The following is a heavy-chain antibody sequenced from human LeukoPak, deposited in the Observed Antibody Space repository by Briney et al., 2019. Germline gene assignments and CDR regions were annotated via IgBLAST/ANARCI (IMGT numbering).Heavy chain of an antibody. CDR3: ASSPVAGLHGYFDY. V-gene: IGHV4-59*01. D-gene: IGHD6-19*01. Sequence: SSETLSLTCTVSGGSISSYYWSWIRQPPGKGLEWIGYIYYSGSTNYNPSLKSRVTISVDTSKNQFSLKLSSVTAADTAVYYCASSPVAGLHGYFDYWGQGTLVTVSS. J-gene: IGHJ4*02. CDR2: IYYSGST. CDR1: GGSISSYY.